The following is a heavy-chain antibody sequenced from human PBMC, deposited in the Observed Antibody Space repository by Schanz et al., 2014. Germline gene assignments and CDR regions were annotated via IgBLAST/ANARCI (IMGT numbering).Heavy chain of an antibody. CDR2: ISPLLGVA. Sequence: QVQLVQSGAEVKKPGSSMKVSCKVSGGTFSSYSITWVRQAPGQGLEWMGRISPLLGVANYAQEFQGRLTITADTSTSTAYMELSSLRSEDTAVYYCATCSGGTCHAKPVLDNWGQGTLVTVSS. CDR3: ATCSGGTCHAKPVLDN. J-gene: IGHJ4*02. CDR1: GGTFSSYS. D-gene: IGHD2-15*01. V-gene: IGHV1-69*04.